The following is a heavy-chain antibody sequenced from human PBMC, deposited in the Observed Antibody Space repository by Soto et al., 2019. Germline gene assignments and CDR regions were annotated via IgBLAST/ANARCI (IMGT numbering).Heavy chain of an antibody. CDR3: AGYRNGDYRYYYMDV. J-gene: IGHJ6*03. V-gene: IGHV1-8*01. CDR2: MNPNSGNT. CDR1: GYTFTSYD. D-gene: IGHD1-1*01. Sequence: ASVKVSCKASGYTFTSYDINWVRQATGQGLEWMGWMNPNSGNTGYAQKFQGRVTMTRNTSISTAYMELSSLRSEDTAVYYCAGYRNGDYRYYYMDVWGKGTTVTVSS.